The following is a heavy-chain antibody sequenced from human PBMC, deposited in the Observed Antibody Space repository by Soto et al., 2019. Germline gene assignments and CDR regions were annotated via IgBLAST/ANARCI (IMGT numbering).Heavy chain of an antibody. V-gene: IGHV4-59*11. CDR2: IYFTGST. CDR3: ARGGSWFDP. CDR1: IGSTSTHY. Sequence: SETLSLTCTVSIGSTSTHYWSWIRQSPGKGLEWIAYIYFTGSTNYNPSLKSRVTISIDTSKNQFSLKLTSVTAADTAVYYCARGGSWFDPWGQGTLATVSS. J-gene: IGHJ5*02.